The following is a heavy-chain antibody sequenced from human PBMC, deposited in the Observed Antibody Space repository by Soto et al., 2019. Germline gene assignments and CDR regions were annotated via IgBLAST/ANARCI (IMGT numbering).Heavy chain of an antibody. CDR3: AKSIGTTQRGIAH. Sequence: EVQLLESGGGLVQPGGSLRLSCAASGFTFSSYGMSWVRQAPGKGLEWVSAISGSGASIYYVYSVKGRFTISRDNSKNTAYLQKNGLRGEEPALYYFAKSIGTTQRGIAHWGQGTLVTVTS. CDR2: ISGSGASI. D-gene: IGHD1-7*01. CDR1: GFTFSSYG. V-gene: IGHV3-23*01. J-gene: IGHJ4*02.